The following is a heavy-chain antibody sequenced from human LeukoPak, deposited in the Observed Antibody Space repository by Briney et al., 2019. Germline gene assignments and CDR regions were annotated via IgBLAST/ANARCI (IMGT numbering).Heavy chain of an antibody. CDR1: GFTFSSYG. CDR2: ISGSGGST. CDR3: ARVAAEVVGVPGPIGFGWLRRDYYYMDV. J-gene: IGHJ6*03. Sequence: PGGSLRLSCAASGFTFSSYGMSWVRQAPGKGLEWVSAISGSGGSTSYAQKFQGRVTMTGDMSTSTVYMELSSLRSEDTAVYYCARVAAEVVGVPGPIGFGWLRRDYYYMDVWGKGTTVTVSS. D-gene: IGHD2-2*02. V-gene: IGHV3-23*01.